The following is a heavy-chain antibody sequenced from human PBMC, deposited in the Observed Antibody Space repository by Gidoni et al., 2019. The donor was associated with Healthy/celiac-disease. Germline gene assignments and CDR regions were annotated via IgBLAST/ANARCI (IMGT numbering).Heavy chain of an antibody. J-gene: IGHJ4*02. D-gene: IGHD1-26*01. Sequence: EVQLVESGGGLVQPGGSLRLSCAAPGFTFSSYEMNWVRQAPGKGLEWVSYISSSGSTIYYADSVKGRFTISRDNAKNSLYLQMNSLRAEDTAVYYCARVLGGSFTVGYWGQGTLVTVSS. CDR3: ARVLGGSFTVGY. V-gene: IGHV3-48*03. CDR1: GFTFSSYE. CDR2: ISSSGSTI.